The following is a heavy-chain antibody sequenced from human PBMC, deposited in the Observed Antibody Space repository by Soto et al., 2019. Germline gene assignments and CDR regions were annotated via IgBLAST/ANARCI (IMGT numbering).Heavy chain of an antibody. V-gene: IGHV3-23*01. J-gene: IGHJ6*04. D-gene: IGHD1-26*01. CDR1: GFTFSSFP. Sequence: EVQLLESGGGLVQPGGSLRLSCAASGFTFSSFPMSWVRQPPGKGLEWVSTISTSGANTHYADSVKGRLTISRDNSKNTLYLQLNSLGAAATALYYCAKVLWRAETRAAFDVWGKGITVIVSS. CDR2: ISTSGANT. CDR3: AKVLWRAETRAAFDV.